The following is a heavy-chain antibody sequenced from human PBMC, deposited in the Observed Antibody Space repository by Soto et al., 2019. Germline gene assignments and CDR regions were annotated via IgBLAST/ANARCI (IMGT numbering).Heavy chain of an antibody. J-gene: IGHJ4*02. D-gene: IGHD5-18*01. CDR3: ARGQDRAQVGY. CDR1: GGSFSGYH. CDR2: IHPSGDT. V-gene: IGHV4-34*01. Sequence: SETLSLTCAVCGGSFSGYHWSWLRQPPGKGLEWIGEIHPSGDTNYKPSLMSRVSISGDMSKNQFSLNLRSVTAADTAIYYCARGQDRAQVGYWGQGTLVTVSS.